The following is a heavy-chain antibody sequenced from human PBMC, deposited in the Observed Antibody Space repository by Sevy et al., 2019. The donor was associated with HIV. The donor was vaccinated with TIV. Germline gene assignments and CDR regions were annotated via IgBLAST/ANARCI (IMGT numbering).Heavy chain of an antibody. CDR1: GFTLNAYW. CDR2: INQDGSTQ. D-gene: IGHD6-13*01. Sequence: GGSLRLSCAASGFTLNAYWMHWVRQAPGKGLEWLANINQDGSTQYYAASVKGRFTISRDNAKNLVYLQMNTVRPEDTGLYYCARAIAAAAGFWGQGTLVTVSS. V-gene: IGHV3-7*01. J-gene: IGHJ4*02. CDR3: ARAIAAAAGF.